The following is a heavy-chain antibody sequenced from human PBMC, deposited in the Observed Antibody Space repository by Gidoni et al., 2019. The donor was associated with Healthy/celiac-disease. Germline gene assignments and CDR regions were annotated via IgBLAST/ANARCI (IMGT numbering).Heavy chain of an antibody. CDR3: ARSDSSSLYYYYYGMDV. V-gene: IGHV4-39*01. CDR2: IYYSGST. J-gene: IGHJ6*02. D-gene: IGHD6-6*01. Sequence: QLQLQASGPGLVKPSETLSLTCTVSGGSISSSSYYWGWIRQPPGKGLEWIGSIYYSGSTYYNPSLKSRVTISVDTSKNQFSLKLSSVTAADTAVYYCARSDSSSLYYYYYGMDVWGQGTTVTVSS. CDR1: GGSISSSSYY.